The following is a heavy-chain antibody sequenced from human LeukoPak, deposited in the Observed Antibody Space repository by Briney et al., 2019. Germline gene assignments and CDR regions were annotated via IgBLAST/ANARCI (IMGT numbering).Heavy chain of an antibody. Sequence: LRLSCAASGFTFSSYAMSWVRQAPGKGLEWIGYIHYSGSTYYNPSLESRVTMSVDTSQNQFSLKLSSVTAADTAVYYCARSDSHGSGSLPFDAFDIWGQGKMVTVSS. CDR1: GFTFSSYA. V-gene: IGHV4-31*02. CDR2: IHYSGST. CDR3: ARSDSHGSGSLPFDAFDI. J-gene: IGHJ3*02. D-gene: IGHD3-10*01.